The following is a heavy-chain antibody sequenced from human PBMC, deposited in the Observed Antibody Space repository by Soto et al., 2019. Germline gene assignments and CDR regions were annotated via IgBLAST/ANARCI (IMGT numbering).Heavy chain of an antibody. CDR3: ARGVDRVLRLDGNDH. Sequence: PSETLSLTCAVYGGSFSGYYWSWIRQPPGKGLEWIGEINHSGSTNYNPSLKSRVTISVDTSKNQFSLKLSSVTAADTAVYYCARGVDRVLRLDGNDHWGQGTLVTVSS. CDR1: GGSFSGYY. CDR2: INHSGST. V-gene: IGHV4-34*01. D-gene: IGHD3-3*01. J-gene: IGHJ4*02.